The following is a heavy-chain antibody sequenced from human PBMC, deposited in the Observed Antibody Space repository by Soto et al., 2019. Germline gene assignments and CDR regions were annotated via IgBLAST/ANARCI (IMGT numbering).Heavy chain of an antibody. CDR2: ISAYNGNT. CDR1: RSTFPSSG. Sequence: ASETVSCGASRSTFPSSGNSWARQAPGQGLEGMGWISAYNGNTNYAQKLQGRVTMTTDTSTSTAYLELRSLRSDDTAVYYCARELDDYGDYRADYGMDVWGQGTTVTVSS. V-gene: IGHV1-18*01. CDR3: ARELDDYGDYRADYGMDV. D-gene: IGHD4-17*01. J-gene: IGHJ6*02.